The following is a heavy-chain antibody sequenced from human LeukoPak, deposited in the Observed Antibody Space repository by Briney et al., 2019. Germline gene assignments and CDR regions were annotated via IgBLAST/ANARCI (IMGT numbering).Heavy chain of an antibody. J-gene: IGHJ4*02. CDR1: GFTFSSYS. CDR3: ARAIVMARDY. Sequence: PGGSLRLSCAASGFTFSSYSMNWVRQPPGKGLEWVSYISSSSSTIYYADSVKCRFTISRDNAKNSLSLQMNSLRAEDTAVYYCARAIVMARDYWGQGTLVTVSS. CDR2: ISSSSSTI. V-gene: IGHV3-48*04. D-gene: IGHD2/OR15-2a*01.